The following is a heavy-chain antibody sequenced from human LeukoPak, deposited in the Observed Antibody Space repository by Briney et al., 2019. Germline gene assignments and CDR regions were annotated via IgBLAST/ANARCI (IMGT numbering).Heavy chain of an antibody. CDR3: AKDPYDTSGYNYGPTGGVDY. J-gene: IGHJ4*02. V-gene: IGHV3-21*04. Sequence: GGSLRLSCAASGFTYSSYSMNWVRQAPGKGLEWVSSISSSSSYIYYADSVKGRFTISRDNSKNTLYLQMNSLRAEDTAVYYCAKDPYDTSGYNYGPTGGVDYWGQGTLVTVSS. CDR1: GFTYSSYS. D-gene: IGHD3-22*01. CDR2: ISSSSSYI.